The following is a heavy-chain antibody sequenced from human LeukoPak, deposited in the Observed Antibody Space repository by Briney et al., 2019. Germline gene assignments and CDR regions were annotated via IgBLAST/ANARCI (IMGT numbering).Heavy chain of an antibody. D-gene: IGHD6-13*01. CDR3: ARDRAAADLDY. CDR1: GFTFSSYG. CDR2: IWYDGSNK. V-gene: IGHV3-33*01. J-gene: IGHJ4*02. Sequence: GRSLRLSCAAAGFTFSSYGMHWVSQAPGKGLEWVAVIWYDGSNKFYADSVKGRFTISRDNSKNTLYLQMNSLRAEDTAVYYCARDRAAADLDYWGQGTLVTVSS.